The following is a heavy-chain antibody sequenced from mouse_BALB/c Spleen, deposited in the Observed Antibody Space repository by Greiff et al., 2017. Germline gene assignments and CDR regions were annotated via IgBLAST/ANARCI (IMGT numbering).Heavy chain of an antibody. CDR1: GFTFSDYY. J-gene: IGHJ2*01. V-gene: IGHV5-4*02. Sequence: EVKLVESGGGLVKPGGSLKLSCAASGFTFSDYYMYWVRQTPEKRLEWVATISDGGSYTYYPDSVKGRFTISRDNAKNNLYLQMSSLKSEDTAMYYCARDEGGNYGYWGQGTTLTVSS. CDR2: ISDGGSYT. D-gene: IGHD2-1*01. CDR3: ARDEGGNYGY.